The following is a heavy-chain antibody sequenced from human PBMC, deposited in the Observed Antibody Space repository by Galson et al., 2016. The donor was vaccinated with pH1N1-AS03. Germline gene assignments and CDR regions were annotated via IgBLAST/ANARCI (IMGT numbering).Heavy chain of an antibody. D-gene: IGHD1-26*01. J-gene: IGHJ4*02. CDR2: IYYRGAT. Sequence: SETLSLTCTVSGDSINSSPYYWGWIRQPPGKGLEWFGTIYYRGATYYSPSLKSRVTISIDTSKNQFSLNLRSVTAGDAAVYYCARHVSGSYPNNLDYWGQGTLVIVSS. V-gene: IGHV4-39*07. CDR1: GDSINSSPYY. CDR3: ARHVSGSYPNNLDY.